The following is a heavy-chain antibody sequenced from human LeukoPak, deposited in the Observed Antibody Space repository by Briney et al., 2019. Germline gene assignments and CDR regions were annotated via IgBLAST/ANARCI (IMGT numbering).Heavy chain of an antibody. J-gene: IGHJ5*02. CDR2: IWCDGNDK. CDR1: GFTFSSYG. CDR3: ARPSGSGSPHHNWFDP. Sequence: GGSLRLSCAASGFTFSSYGMHWVRQAPGKGLEWVAVIWCDGNDKYYADSVKGRFTISRDNSKNTVYLQMNSLRAEDTAVYSCARPSGSGSPHHNWFDPWGQGTLVTVSS. D-gene: IGHD3-22*01. V-gene: IGHV3-33*01.